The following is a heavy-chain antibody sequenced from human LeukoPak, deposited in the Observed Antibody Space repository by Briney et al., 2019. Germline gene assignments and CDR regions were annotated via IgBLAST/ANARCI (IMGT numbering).Heavy chain of an antibody. V-gene: IGHV4-59*01. Sequence: SETLSLTCTVSGGSISNYYWSWIRQPPGKGLEWIGYIYYSGSTNYNPSLKSRVTISVDTSKNQFSLKLSSVTAADTAVYYCARWDFDWLSRFDYWGQGTLVTVSS. J-gene: IGHJ4*02. CDR3: ARWDFDWLSRFDY. CDR2: IYYSGST. D-gene: IGHD3-9*01. CDR1: GGSISNYY.